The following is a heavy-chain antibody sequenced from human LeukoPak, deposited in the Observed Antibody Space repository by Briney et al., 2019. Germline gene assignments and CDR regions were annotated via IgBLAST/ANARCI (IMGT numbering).Heavy chain of an antibody. Sequence: GESLKISCKGSGYSFTSYWIGWVRQMPGKGLEWMGIIYPGDSDTRYSPSFQGQVTISADKSISTAYLQWSSLKASDTAMYYCARQVNLGTAAASRYYYYYMDVWGKGTTVTVSS. J-gene: IGHJ6*03. CDR3: ARQVNLGTAAASRYYYYYMDV. V-gene: IGHV5-51*01. CDR2: IYPGDSDT. D-gene: IGHD6-13*01. CDR1: GYSFTSYW.